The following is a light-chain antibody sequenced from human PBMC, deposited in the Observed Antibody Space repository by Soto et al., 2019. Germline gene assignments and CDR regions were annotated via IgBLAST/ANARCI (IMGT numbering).Light chain of an antibody. CDR2: AAS. CDR1: QGISSY. V-gene: IGKV1-9*01. CDR3: QQLNSYPRRLT. Sequence: DIQLTQSPSFLSASVGDRVTITCRASQGISSYLAWYQQKPGNAPKLLIYAASTLQSGVPSRFSGSGSGTEFTLTISSLQPEDFATYYCQQLNSYPRRLTFGGGTKVEIK. J-gene: IGKJ4*01.